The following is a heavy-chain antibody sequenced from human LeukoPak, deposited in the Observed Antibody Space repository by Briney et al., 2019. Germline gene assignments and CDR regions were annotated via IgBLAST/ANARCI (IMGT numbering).Heavy chain of an antibody. V-gene: IGHV1-69*13. CDR3: ARALDSSGYYPIPYYYYYMDV. J-gene: IGHJ6*03. CDR2: IIPIFGTA. D-gene: IGHD3-22*01. Sequence: ASVKVSCKASGGTFSSYAISWVRQAPGQGLEWMGGIIPIFGTANYAQKFQGRVTITADESTSTAYMELSSLRSEDTAVYYCARALDSSGYYPIPYYYYYMDVWGKGTTVTVSS. CDR1: GGTFSSYA.